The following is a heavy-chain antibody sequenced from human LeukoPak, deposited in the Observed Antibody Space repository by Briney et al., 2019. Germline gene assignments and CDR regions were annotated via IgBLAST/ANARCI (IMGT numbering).Heavy chain of an antibody. CDR3: ARDAAFDFWSGYYPLYYYYGMDV. CDR2: INPSGGSR. Sequence: ASVKVSCKASGYTFTSYYMHWVRQAPGQGLEWMGVINPSGGSRSYAQKFQGRVTMTRDTPTSTVYMELSSLRSEDTAVYYCARDAAFDFWSGYYPLYYYYGMDVWGQGTTVTVSS. D-gene: IGHD3-3*01. CDR1: GYTFTSYY. J-gene: IGHJ6*02. V-gene: IGHV1-46*01.